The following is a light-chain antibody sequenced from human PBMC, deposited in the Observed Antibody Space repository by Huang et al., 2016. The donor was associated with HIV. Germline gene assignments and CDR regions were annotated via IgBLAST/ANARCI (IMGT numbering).Light chain of an antibody. Sequence: DIVMTQSPDSLAVSLGERATINCKSSQSVLYSSNNKNYFVWYQQKPGQPPKLLIYWASTRESGVPDRFSGSGSGTDFTLTISSLQAEDVAVYYCQQYYSAPLTFGGGTKVEIK. CDR3: QQYYSAPLT. CDR1: QSVLYSSNNKNY. V-gene: IGKV4-1*01. CDR2: WAS. J-gene: IGKJ4*01.